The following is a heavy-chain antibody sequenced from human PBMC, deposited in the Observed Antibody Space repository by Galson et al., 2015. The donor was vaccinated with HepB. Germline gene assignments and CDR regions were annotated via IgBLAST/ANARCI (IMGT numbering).Heavy chain of an antibody. CDR3: VHRGYGDYHLQY. D-gene: IGHD4-17*01. CDR2: IYWDDDQ. CDR1: GVSLSNIGVG. Sequence: PALVKPTQTLTLTRNISGVSLSNIGVGVGWIRQPPGQALEWLALIYWDDDQRYSPALKSRVTISRDSSKNQVVLTMTNVDPVDTGTYYCVHRGYGDYHLQYWGQGTLVTVYS. J-gene: IGHJ4*02. V-gene: IGHV2-5*02.